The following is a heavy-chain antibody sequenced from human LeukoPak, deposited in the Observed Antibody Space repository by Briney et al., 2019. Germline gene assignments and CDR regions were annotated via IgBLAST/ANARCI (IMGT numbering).Heavy chain of an antibody. CDR3: ARDFDSSGYYYED. Sequence: SETLPLTCTVSGGSISSSSYYWGWIRQPPGKGLEWIGSIYYSGSTYYNPSLKSRVTISVDTSKNQFSLKLSSVTAADTAVYYCARDFDSSGYYYEDWGQGTLVTVSS. CDR1: GGSISSSSYY. CDR2: IYYSGST. D-gene: IGHD3-22*01. J-gene: IGHJ4*02. V-gene: IGHV4-39*07.